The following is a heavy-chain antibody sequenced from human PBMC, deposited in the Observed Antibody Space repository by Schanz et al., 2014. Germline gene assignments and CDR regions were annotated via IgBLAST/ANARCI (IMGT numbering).Heavy chain of an antibody. Sequence: VQLVESGGGVVQPGRSLRLSCAASGFTFSNYAMHWVRQAPGKGLEWVAFISYDGSNKYYADSVKGRFTISRDNSKNTLCLQMNSLRAEDTAVYYCASDYNYFETEAPWGQGTLVTVSS. CDR1: GFTFSNYA. J-gene: IGHJ5*02. CDR3: ASDYNYFETEAP. D-gene: IGHD3-16*01. CDR2: ISYDGSNK. V-gene: IGHV3-30-3*01.